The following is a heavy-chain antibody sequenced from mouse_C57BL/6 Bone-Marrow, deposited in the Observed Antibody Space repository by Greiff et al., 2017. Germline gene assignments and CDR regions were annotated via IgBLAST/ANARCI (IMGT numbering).Heavy chain of an antibody. CDR3: ARKGNWDTAY. J-gene: IGHJ3*01. CDR2: ISSGGSYT. CDR1: GFTFSSYG. Sequence: EVKLMESGGDLVKPGGSLKLSCAASGFTFSSYGMSWVRQTPDKRLEWVATISSGGSYTYYPDSVKGRFTISRDNAKNTLYLQMSSLKSEDTAMYYCARKGNWDTAYWGQGTLVSVSA. V-gene: IGHV5-6*01. D-gene: IGHD4-1*01.